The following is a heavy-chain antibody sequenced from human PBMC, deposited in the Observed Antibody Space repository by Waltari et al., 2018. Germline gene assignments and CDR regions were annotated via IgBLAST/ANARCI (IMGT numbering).Heavy chain of an antibody. D-gene: IGHD3-22*01. CDR2: IHHSGST. Sequence: QVQLQQWGAGLLKPSETLSLTCAVYGGSFSGYYWSWIRQHPGKGREWSGEIHHSGSTNYNPSLKSRVTISVDTSKNQFSLKLSSVTAADTAVYYCARMKRGSEYYYDSSGPSLLGYYYYMDVWGKGTTVTISS. J-gene: IGHJ6*03. CDR1: GGSFSGYY. CDR3: ARMKRGSEYYYDSSGPSLLGYYYYMDV. V-gene: IGHV4-34*01.